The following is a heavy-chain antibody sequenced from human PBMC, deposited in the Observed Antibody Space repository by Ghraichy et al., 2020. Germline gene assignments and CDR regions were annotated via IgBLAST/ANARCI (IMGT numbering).Heavy chain of an antibody. CDR1: GFTFSYAW. D-gene: IGHD1-1*01. J-gene: IGHJ4*02. CDR2: IKSKNDGGTT. CDR3: TSTGTKGVFDY. Sequence: GGSLRLSCAAFGFTFSYAWMSWVRQAPGRGLEWVGRIKSKNDGGTTDYAAPVKGRFTISRDDSKNTLYLQMNSLKTEDTAVYYCTSTGTKGVFDYWGQGTLVTVSS. V-gene: IGHV3-15*01.